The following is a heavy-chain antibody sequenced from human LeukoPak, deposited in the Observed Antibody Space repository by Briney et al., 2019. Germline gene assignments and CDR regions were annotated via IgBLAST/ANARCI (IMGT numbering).Heavy chain of an antibody. CDR3: TRGGATSSWYWFF. CDR2: INKDGSEQ. CDR1: GFTFSSHW. J-gene: IGHJ4*02. V-gene: IGHV3-7*01. D-gene: IGHD6-13*01. Sequence: GGSLRLSCAASGFTFSSHWMTWVRQAPGKGPKWVASINKDGSEQYYVDSVKGRFTISRDNAKNSLSLEVSSQRAEDTAVYYCTRGGATSSWYWFFWGQGTLVTVSS.